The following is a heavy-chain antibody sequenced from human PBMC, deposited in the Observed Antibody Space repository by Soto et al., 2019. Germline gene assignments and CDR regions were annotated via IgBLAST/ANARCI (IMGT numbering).Heavy chain of an antibody. V-gene: IGHV3-15*01. J-gene: IGHJ4*02. CDR2: IKSNTDGGTT. CDR3: TTSTYYDILSGYYIPDY. D-gene: IGHD3-9*01. Sequence: PGGSLRLSCAASGFTFSNAWMSWVRQAPGKGLEWVGRIKSNTDGGTTDYAAPVKGRFTISRDDSKNTLYLQMNSLKAEDTAVYYCTTSTYYDILSGYYIPDYWGQGTLVTVSS. CDR1: GFTFSNAW.